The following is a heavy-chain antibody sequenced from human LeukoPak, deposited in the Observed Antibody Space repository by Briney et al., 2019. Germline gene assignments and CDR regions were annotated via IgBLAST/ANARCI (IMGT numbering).Heavy chain of an antibody. J-gene: IGHJ5*02. Sequence: SETLSLTCTVSDGSITNYDWSWVRQPPGKGLEFIGHVHYSGTTNYNPSLRSRVTISVDTSKNQFSLKLSSVTAADTAVYYCARHVGRYWFDPWGQGTLVTVSS. CDR2: VHYSGTT. CDR1: DGSITNYD. CDR3: ARHVGRYWFDP. V-gene: IGHV4-59*01.